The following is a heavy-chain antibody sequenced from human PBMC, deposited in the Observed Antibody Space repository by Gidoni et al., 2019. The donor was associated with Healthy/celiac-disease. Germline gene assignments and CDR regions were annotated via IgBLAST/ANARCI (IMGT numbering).Heavy chain of an antibody. CDR1: GYSFTSSC. V-gene: IGHV5-51*01. J-gene: IGHJ3*02. CDR2: IYPGDSDT. Sequence: EVQLVQSGAEVNKPGESLKISCKGSGYSFTSSCNGWVRQMPGKGLEWMGIIYPGDSDTRYSPSFQGQVTISADKSISTAYLQWSSLKASDTAMYYCARGHGMVVAATYDDAFDIWGQGTMVTVSS. D-gene: IGHD2-15*01. CDR3: ARGHGMVVAATYDDAFDI.